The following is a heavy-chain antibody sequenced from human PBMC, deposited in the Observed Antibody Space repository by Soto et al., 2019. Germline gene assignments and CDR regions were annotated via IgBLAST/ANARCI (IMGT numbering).Heavy chain of an antibody. D-gene: IGHD2-15*01. CDR3: ARLAPKEPGLYYYYGMDV. CDR1: GGTFSSYA. J-gene: IGHJ6*02. Sequence: GASVKVSCKASGGTFSSYAISWVRQAPGQGLEWMGGIVPIFGTANYAQKFQGRVTITADESTSTAYMELSSLRSEDTAVYYCARLAPKEPGLYYYYGMDVWGQGTTVTVSS. CDR2: IVPIFGTA. V-gene: IGHV1-69*13.